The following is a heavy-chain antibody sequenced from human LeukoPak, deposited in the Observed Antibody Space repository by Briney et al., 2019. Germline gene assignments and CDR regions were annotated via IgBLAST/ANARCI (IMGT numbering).Heavy chain of an antibody. CDR2: INAGNGNT. V-gene: IGHV1-3*01. J-gene: IGHJ6*02. CDR1: GYTFTTYA. D-gene: IGHD3-22*01. Sequence: ASVKVSCKASGYTFTTYAMHWVRQAPGQRLEWMGWINAGNGNTKHSQKFQARVTITRDTSASTAYMELSSLRSEDTAVYYCAREDYYDSSGYFSYYYGMDVWGQGTTVTVSS. CDR3: AREDYYDSSGYFSYYYGMDV.